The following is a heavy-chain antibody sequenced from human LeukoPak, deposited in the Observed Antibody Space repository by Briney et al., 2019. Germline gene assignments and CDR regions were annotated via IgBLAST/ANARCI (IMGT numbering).Heavy chain of an antibody. J-gene: IGHJ5*02. Sequence: SETLSLTCTVSGYSISSGYYWGWIRQPPGQGLEWIGSIYHSGSTYYNPSLKSRVTISVDTSKNQFSLKLSSVTAADTAVYYCARESPDIVVALDPWGQGTLVTVSS. V-gene: IGHV4-38-2*02. CDR2: IYHSGST. D-gene: IGHD2-2*01. CDR3: ARESPDIVVALDP. CDR1: GYSISSGYY.